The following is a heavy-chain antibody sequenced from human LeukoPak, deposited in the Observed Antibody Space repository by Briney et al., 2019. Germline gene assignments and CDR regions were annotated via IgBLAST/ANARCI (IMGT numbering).Heavy chain of an antibody. CDR1: GYTFTGCF. D-gene: IGHD5-18*01. J-gene: IGHJ4*02. V-gene: IGHV1-2*02. CDR2: IDPNSDNI. Sequence: ASVKVSCKASGYTFTGCFIHYVRQAPGQGVEWMGWIDPNSDNIRYSETFKDRVTMTMDTSTNTAYMELSWLRSDDTAVYYCARSAYNYGYVYFDHWGQGTLVIVSS. CDR3: ARSAYNYGYVYFDH.